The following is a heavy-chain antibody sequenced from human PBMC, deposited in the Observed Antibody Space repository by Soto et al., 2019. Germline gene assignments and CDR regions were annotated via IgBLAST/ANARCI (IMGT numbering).Heavy chain of an antibody. CDR2: ISAYNGDT. CDR1: GYTFTSYG. D-gene: IGHD3-9*01. Sequence: ASVKVSCKASGYTFTSYGISWVRQAPGQGLEWMGWISAYNGDTNYPQKLQGRVTVTTDTSTSTAYMELRSLRSDDTAVYYCATHYDILPNWFDPWGQGTLVTVS. CDR3: ATHYDILPNWFDP. J-gene: IGHJ5*02. V-gene: IGHV1-18*04.